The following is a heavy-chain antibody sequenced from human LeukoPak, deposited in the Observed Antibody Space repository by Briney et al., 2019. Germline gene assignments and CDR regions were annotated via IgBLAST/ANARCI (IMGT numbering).Heavy chain of an antibody. CDR1: GGSISSYY. Sequence: PLETLSLTCTVSGGSISSYYWSWIRQPPGKGLEWIGYIYYSGSTNYNPSLKSRVTISVDTSKNQFSLKLSSVTAADTAVYYCATAGYYGSGSYYLLDYWGQGTLVTVSS. CDR2: IYYSGST. D-gene: IGHD3-10*01. V-gene: IGHV4-59*08. CDR3: ATAGYYGSGSYYLLDY. J-gene: IGHJ4*02.